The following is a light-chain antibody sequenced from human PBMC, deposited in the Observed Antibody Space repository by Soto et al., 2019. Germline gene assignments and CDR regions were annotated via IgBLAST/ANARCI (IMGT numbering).Light chain of an antibody. V-gene: IGLV2-14*01. CDR1: SSDVAAYNY. CDR3: AAWDDILNGPV. CDR2: TND. J-gene: IGLJ3*02. Sequence: QSALTQPASVSGSPGQSITISCTETSSDVAAYNYVSWYQQHPGKAPKLLIYTNDQRPSGVPDRFSGSKSGTSASLAISGLQSEDEAEYYCAAWDDILNGPVFGGGTKVTVL.